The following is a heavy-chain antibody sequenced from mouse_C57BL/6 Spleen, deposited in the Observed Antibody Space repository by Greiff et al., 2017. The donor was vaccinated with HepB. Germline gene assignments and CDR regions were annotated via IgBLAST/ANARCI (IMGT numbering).Heavy chain of an antibody. CDR3: ARDQVTTRGFAY. D-gene: IGHD2-2*01. V-gene: IGHV5-4*01. Sequence: DVKLVESGGGLVKPGGSLKLSCAASGFTFSSYAMSWVRQTPEKRLEWVATISDGGSYTYYPDNVKGRFTISRDNAKNNLYLQMSHLKSEDTAMYYCARDQVTTRGFAYWGQGTLVTVSA. CDR2: ISDGGSYT. CDR1: GFTFSSYA. J-gene: IGHJ3*01.